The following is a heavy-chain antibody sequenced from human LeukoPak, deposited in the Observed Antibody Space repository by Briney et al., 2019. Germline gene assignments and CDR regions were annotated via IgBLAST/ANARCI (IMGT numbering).Heavy chain of an antibody. D-gene: IGHD3-22*01. CDR3: AKGGYYDSSGYLLFDY. J-gene: IGHJ4*02. V-gene: IGHV3-30*02. Sequence: PGRSLRPSCAASGFTFSSYDMHWVRQTPGKGLEWVAFIRYDGSNKYYADSVKGRFTISRDNSKNTLYLQMNSLRAEDTAVYYCAKGGYYDSSGYLLFDYWGQGTLVTVSS. CDR1: GFTFSSYD. CDR2: IRYDGSNK.